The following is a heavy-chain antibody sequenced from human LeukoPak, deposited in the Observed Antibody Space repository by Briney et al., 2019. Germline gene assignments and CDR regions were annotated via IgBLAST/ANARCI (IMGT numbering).Heavy chain of an antibody. V-gene: IGHV3-11*04. CDR2: ITNSGRST. CDR1: GFSFSNYF. D-gene: IGHD1-26*01. CDR3: AREASGNYHVFDS. Sequence: GGSLRLSCEAPGFSFSNYFMSWIRQAPGKGLEWVSYITNSGRSTNHADAVKGRFTISRDNAKKSVYLDMTDLRVEDTAVYYCAREASGNYHVFDSWGQGTLVTVSS. J-gene: IGHJ4*02.